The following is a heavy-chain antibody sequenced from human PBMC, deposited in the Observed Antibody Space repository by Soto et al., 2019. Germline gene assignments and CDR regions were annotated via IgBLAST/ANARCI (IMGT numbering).Heavy chain of an antibody. V-gene: IGHV1-18*01. D-gene: IGHD3-10*01. Sequence: ASLKGSCKASGYTVTSFGISGVRQSPLQSLEWVVWISAYNGNTNYAQKLQGRVTMTTDTSTSTAYMELRSLRSDDTDVYYCARVTTMVRGVIGIRYYYGMDVWGQGTTVTVSS. CDR2: ISAYNGNT. J-gene: IGHJ6*02. CDR1: GYTVTSFG. CDR3: ARVTTMVRGVIGIRYYYGMDV.